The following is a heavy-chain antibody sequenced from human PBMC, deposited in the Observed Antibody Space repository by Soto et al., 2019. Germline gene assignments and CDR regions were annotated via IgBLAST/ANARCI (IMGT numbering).Heavy chain of an antibody. CDR3: VRFSGLDV. CDR2: IKNGAGDT. V-gene: IGHV3-74*01. CDR1: GFTLSSYW. Sequence: VGSLRLSCAASGFTLSSYWMYWVRQTPGKGLVWVARIKNGAGDTSYAESVKGRFTISRDNAKNTLYLQMSSLRSEDTAVYYCVRFSGLDVWGLGTTVTVSS. J-gene: IGHJ6*02.